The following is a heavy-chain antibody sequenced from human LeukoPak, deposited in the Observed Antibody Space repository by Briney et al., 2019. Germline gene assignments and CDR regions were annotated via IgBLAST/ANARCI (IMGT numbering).Heavy chain of an antibody. D-gene: IGHD3-22*01. V-gene: IGHV4-61*02. CDR3: ARDLGYYYDSSGYYPLYYFDY. J-gene: IGHJ4*02. CDR1: GAALSTGSYY. CDR2: IYTSGST. Sequence: SETLSLTCTVSGAALSTGSYYWSWIRQPAGKGLEWIGRIYTSGSTNYNPSLKSRVTMSVDTSKNQFSLKLSSVTAADTAVYYCARDLGYYYDSSGYYPLYYFDYWGQGTLVTVSS.